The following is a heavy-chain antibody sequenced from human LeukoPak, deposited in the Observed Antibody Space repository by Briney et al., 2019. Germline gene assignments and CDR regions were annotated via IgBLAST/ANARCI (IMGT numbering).Heavy chain of an antibody. V-gene: IGHV3-30*04. D-gene: IGHD6-13*01. CDR3: ARPYSSSWYISEVDYYGMDV. J-gene: IGHJ6*02. Sequence: GGSLRLSCAASGFTFSSYAMHWVRQAPGKGLEWVAVISYDGSNKYYADSVKGRFTISRDNSKNTLYLQMNSLRAEDTAVYYCARPYSSSWYISEVDYYGMDVWGQGTTVTVSS. CDR1: GFTFSSYA. CDR2: ISYDGSNK.